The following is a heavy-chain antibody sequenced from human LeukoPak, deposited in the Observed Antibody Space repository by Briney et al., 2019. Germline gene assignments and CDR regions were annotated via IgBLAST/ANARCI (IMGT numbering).Heavy chain of an antibody. Sequence: GGSLRLSCAASGFTFNTYNMNWVRQAPGKWLECVSYISSSGSTIYYADSVKGRFTISRDNAKNSLYLQMNSLRAEDTAVYYCAREYSSSSGKAFDIWGQGTLVAVSS. CDR1: GFTFNTYN. D-gene: IGHD6-6*01. V-gene: IGHV3-48*01. J-gene: IGHJ3*02. CDR2: ISSSGSTI. CDR3: AREYSSSSGKAFDI.